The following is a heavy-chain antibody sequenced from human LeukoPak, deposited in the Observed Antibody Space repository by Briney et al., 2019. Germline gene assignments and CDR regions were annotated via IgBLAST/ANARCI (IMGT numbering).Heavy chain of an antibody. J-gene: IGHJ4*02. CDR1: GYTFTSYG. CDR2: ISAYNGNT. V-gene: IGHV1-18*01. CDR3: ARGYCSSISCYTPDY. Sequence: ASVKVSCKASGYTFTSYGISWVRQAPGQGLEWMGWISAYNGNTNYAQKLQGRVTMTTDTSTSTAYTELRSLRSDDTAVYYCARGYCSSISCYTPDYWGQGTLVTVSS. D-gene: IGHD2-2*02.